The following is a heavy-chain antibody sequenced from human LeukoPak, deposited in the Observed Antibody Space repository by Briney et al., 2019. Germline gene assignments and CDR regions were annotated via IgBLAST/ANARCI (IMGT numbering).Heavy chain of an antibody. Sequence: GGSLRLSCVDSGFTFSRHSMNWVRQAPGKGLEWVSYINGGGSPIYYADSVKGRFTISRDNAKNSLYLQVNSLRAEDTAVYYCASYYYDSSGYYYWGQGTLVTVSS. CDR2: INGGGSPI. D-gene: IGHD3-22*01. J-gene: IGHJ4*02. CDR1: GFTFSRHS. V-gene: IGHV3-48*04. CDR3: ASYYYDSSGYYY.